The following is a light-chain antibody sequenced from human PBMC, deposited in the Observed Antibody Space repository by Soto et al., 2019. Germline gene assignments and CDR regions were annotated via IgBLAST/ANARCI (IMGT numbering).Light chain of an antibody. J-gene: IGLJ3*02. CDR2: HDS. CDR1: NIGSKR. Sequence: ELTQPPSVSVAPGQTARITCGENNIGSKRVHWYQQKPGQAPVVVVYHDSDRPSGIPERFSGSNSGNTATLTISAVDAGDEAAYFCQVWDNYSDHVVFGAGTKVTVL. CDR3: QVWDNYSDHVV. V-gene: IGLV3-21*02.